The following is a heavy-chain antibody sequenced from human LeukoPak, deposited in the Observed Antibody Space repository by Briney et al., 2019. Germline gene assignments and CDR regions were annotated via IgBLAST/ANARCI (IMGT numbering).Heavy chain of an antibody. CDR2: IYWDDDK. V-gene: IGHV2-5*02. CDR3: AHLTQDYDFWSGYPYFDY. Sequence: SGPTLVKPTQTLTLTCTFSGFSLSTSGVGVGWIRQPPGKALEWLALIYWDDDKRYSPSLKSRLTITKDTSKNQVVLTMTNMDPVDTAIYYCAHLTQDYDFWSGYPYFDYWGQGTLVTVSS. D-gene: IGHD3-3*01. CDR1: GFSLSTSGVG. J-gene: IGHJ4*02.